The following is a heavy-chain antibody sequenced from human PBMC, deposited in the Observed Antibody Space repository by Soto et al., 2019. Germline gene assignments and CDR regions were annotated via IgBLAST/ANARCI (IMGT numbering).Heavy chain of an antibody. CDR3: ARERGRGTIFGVVIIRDGMDV. J-gene: IGHJ6*02. D-gene: IGHD3-3*01. V-gene: IGHV1-2*02. Sequence: WASLKGSCKASGYTFTGYYMHWVRQAPGQGLEWMGWINPNSGGTNYAQKFQGRVTMTRDTSISTAYMELSRLRSDDTAVYYCARERGRGTIFGVVIIRDGMDVWGQGTTVTVSS. CDR2: INPNSGGT. CDR1: GYTFTGYY.